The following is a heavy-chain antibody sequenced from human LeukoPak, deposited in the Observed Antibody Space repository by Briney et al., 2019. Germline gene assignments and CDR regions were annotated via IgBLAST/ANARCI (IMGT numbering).Heavy chain of an antibody. CDR2: ISAYNGNT. V-gene: IGHV1-18*01. J-gene: IGHJ3*02. CDR3: ARDLNEIGNGAFDI. Sequence: ASVKVSCKASGYTFTSYGISWVRQAPGQGLEWMGWISAYNGNTNYAQKLQGRVTMTTDTSTSTAYMELRSLRSDGTAVYHCARDLNEIGNGAFDIWGQGTMVTVSS. CDR1: GYTFTSYG. D-gene: IGHD2/OR15-2a*01.